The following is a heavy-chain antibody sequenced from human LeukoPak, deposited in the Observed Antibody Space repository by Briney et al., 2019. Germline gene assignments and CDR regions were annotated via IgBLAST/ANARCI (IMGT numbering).Heavy chain of an antibody. D-gene: IGHD3-3*01. CDR2: ISSSSSYI. J-gene: IGHJ4*02. Sequence: VGSLRLSCAASGFTFSSYSMNWVRQAPGKGLEWVSSISSSSSYIYYADSVKGRFTISRDNAKNSQYLQMNSLRAEDTAVYYCARDGDYDFWSGYYYYFDYWGQGTLVTVSS. CDR1: GFTFSSYS. V-gene: IGHV3-21*01. CDR3: ARDGDYDFWSGYYYYFDY.